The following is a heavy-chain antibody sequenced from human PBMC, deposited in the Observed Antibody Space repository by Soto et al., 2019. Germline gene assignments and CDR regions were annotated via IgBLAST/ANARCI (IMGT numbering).Heavy chain of an antibody. V-gene: IGHV5-51*01. J-gene: IGHJ4*02. CDR1: GYSFTSYW. D-gene: IGHD2-2*01. CDR3: ARRSGRCSSTSCPTDY. CDR2: IYPGDSDT. Sequence: PGDSLKISCKGSGYSFTSYWIGWVRQMPGKGLDWMGIIYPGDSDTRYSPSFQGQVTISAXXXIXXXYXQXXXLXASDTAMYYCARRSGRCSSTSCPTDYWGQGTLVTVSS.